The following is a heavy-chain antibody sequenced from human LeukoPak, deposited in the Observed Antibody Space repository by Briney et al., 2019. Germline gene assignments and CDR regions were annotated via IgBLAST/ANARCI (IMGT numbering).Heavy chain of an antibody. CDR1: GFTFNTSA. D-gene: IGHD1-26*01. CDR3: AKEGAMVGPTSFDS. CDR2: ISGGGDRT. Sequence: GGSLRLSCAASGFTFNTSAMSWVRLAPGKGLERVSAISGGGDRTFYLESVKGRFTVSRDNSKNTLYLQMNSLRAEDTALYYCAKEGAMVGPTSFDSWGQGTLVTVSS. V-gene: IGHV3-23*01. J-gene: IGHJ4*02.